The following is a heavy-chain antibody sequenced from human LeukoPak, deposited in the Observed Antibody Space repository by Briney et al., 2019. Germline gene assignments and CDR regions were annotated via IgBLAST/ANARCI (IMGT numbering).Heavy chain of an antibody. Sequence: GGSLRLSCAASGFTSSSYAMSWVRQAPGKGLEWVSAISGSGGSTYYADSVKGRFTISRDNSKNTLYLQMNSLRAEDTAVYYCAKDHRPGIAAAGTGGFDYWGQGTLVTVSS. CDR1: GFTSSSYA. D-gene: IGHD6-13*01. CDR2: ISGSGGST. J-gene: IGHJ4*02. V-gene: IGHV3-23*01. CDR3: AKDHRPGIAAAGTGGFDY.